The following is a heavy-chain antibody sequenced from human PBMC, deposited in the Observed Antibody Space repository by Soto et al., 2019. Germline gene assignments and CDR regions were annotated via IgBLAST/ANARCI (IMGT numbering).Heavy chain of an antibody. V-gene: IGHV3-48*02. J-gene: IGHJ4*02. Sequence: GGSLRLCCTASGFSFSSNSMNCVRQAPEKGLEWVSSISSSSSTIYYADSVKGRFTISRDNAKNSLYLQMNSLRDEDTAVYYCAREISVAGGHFDYWGQGTMVTVAS. D-gene: IGHD6-19*01. CDR2: ISSSSSTI. CDR3: AREISVAGGHFDY. CDR1: GFSFSSNS.